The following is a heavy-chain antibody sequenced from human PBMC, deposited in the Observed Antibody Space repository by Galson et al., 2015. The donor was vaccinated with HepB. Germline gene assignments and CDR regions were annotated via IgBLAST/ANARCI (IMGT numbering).Heavy chain of an antibody. J-gene: IGHJ4*02. V-gene: IGHV3-64D*08. CDR3: VKDRYRSSWDYFHY. CDR1: GFTFSGYA. CDR2: ISSNGFKT. Sequence: SLRLSCAAFGFTFSGYAMHWVRQAPGKGLQFVSVISSNGFKTYYTDSVKGRFTISRDNSKDTLYLQMSSLRVEDTAVYYCVKDRYRSSWDYFHYWGQGTLVTVSS. D-gene: IGHD6-13*01.